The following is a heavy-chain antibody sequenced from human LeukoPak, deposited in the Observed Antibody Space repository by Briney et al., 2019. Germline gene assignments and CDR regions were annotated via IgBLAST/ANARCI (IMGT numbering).Heavy chain of an antibody. CDR1: GYTFTGYY. CDR2: INPNSGGT. Sequence: ASVKVSCKASGYTFTGYYMHWVRQAPGQGLEWMGWINPNSGGTNYAQKFQGRVTMTRDTSISTAYMELSRLRSDDTAVYYCARALYDNSGYFPTDYWGQGTLVTVSS. V-gene: IGHV1-2*02. CDR3: ARALYDNSGYFPTDY. D-gene: IGHD3-22*01. J-gene: IGHJ4*02.